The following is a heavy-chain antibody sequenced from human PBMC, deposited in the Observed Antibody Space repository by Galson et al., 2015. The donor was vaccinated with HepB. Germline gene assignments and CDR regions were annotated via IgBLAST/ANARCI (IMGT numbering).Heavy chain of an antibody. D-gene: IGHD6-19*01. CDR2: ISSSSSYI. CDR1: GFTFSSYS. Sequence: SLRLSCAASGFTFSSYSMNWVRQAPGKGLEWVSSISSSSSYIYYADSVKGRLTISRDNAKNSLYLQMNSLRAEDTAVYYCARAHLTVAGTGHCDYWGQGTLVTVSS. V-gene: IGHV3-21*01. J-gene: IGHJ4*02. CDR3: ARAHLTVAGTGHCDY.